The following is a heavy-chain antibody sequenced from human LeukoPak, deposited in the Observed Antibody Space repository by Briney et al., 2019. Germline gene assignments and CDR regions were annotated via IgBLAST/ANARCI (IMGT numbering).Heavy chain of an antibody. J-gene: IGHJ4*02. V-gene: IGHV1-24*01. CDR2: FDPEDGET. D-gene: IGHD2-2*02. Sequence: ASVKVSCKVSGYTLTELSMHWVRQAPGKGLEWMGGFDPEDGETIYAQKFQGRVTMTEDTSTDTAYMELSSLRSEDTAVYYCAKDGGAGYCSSTSCYNPPPGDYWGQGTLVTVSS. CDR3: AKDGGAGYCSSTSCYNPPPGDY. CDR1: GYTLTELS.